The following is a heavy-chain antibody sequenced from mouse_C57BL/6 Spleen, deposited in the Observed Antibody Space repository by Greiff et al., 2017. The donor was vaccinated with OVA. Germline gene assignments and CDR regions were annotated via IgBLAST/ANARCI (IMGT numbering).Heavy chain of an antibody. CDR1: GYTFTSYW. J-gene: IGHJ3*01. CDR3: ARGYTTVVGEDWFAY. CDR2: IYPGSGST. D-gene: IGHD1-1*01. V-gene: IGHV1-55*01. Sequence: VQLQQPGAELVKPGASVKMSCKASGYTFTSYWITWVKQRPGQGLEWIGDIYPGSGSTNYNEKFKSKATLTVDTSSSTAYMQLSSLTSEDSAVYYCARGYTTVVGEDWFAYWGQGTLVTVSA.